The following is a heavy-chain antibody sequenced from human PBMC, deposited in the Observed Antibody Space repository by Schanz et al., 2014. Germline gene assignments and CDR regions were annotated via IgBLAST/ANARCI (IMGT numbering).Heavy chain of an antibody. D-gene: IGHD1-1*01. V-gene: IGHV3-7*01. CDR2: IKKDGSEK. CDR1: GFTFGGFW. J-gene: IGHJ5*02. Sequence: EVQLAESGGGLVQPGGSLRLSCAASGFTFGGFWMTWVRQAPGKGLEWVANIKKDGSEKYYVDSVKGRFTISRDNAKNSLFLQMNSLRPEDTAVYYCARGRVLESWGQGTLVTVSS. CDR3: ARGRVLES.